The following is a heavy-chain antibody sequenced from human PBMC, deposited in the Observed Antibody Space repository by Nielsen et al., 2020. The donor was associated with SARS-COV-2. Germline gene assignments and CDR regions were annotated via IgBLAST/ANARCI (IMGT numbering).Heavy chain of an antibody. J-gene: IGHJ4*02. CDR2: IIPIFGTA. V-gene: IGHV1-69*01. CDR3: ARGGYCTSTSCFKDGDFDY. D-gene: IGHD2-2*03. Sequence: WVRQAPGQGLEWMGGIIPIFGTANYAQKFQGRVTITADESTSTAYMELSSLRSEDTAVYYCARGGYCTSTSCFKDGDFDYWGQGTLVTVSS.